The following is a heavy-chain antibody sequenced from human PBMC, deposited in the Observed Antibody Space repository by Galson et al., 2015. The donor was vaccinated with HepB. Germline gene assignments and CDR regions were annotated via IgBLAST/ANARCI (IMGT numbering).Heavy chain of an antibody. CDR1: GYTFTSYA. CDR3: ARSDVDTAMVTLGYYYYYYGMDV. Sequence: SVKVSCKASGYTFTSYAMHWVRQAPGQRLEWMGWINAGNGNTKYSQKFQGRVTITRDTSASTAYMELSSLRSEDTAVYYCARSDVDTAMVTLGYYYYYYGMDVWGQGTTVTVSS. D-gene: IGHD5-18*01. J-gene: IGHJ6*02. V-gene: IGHV1-3*01. CDR2: INAGNGNT.